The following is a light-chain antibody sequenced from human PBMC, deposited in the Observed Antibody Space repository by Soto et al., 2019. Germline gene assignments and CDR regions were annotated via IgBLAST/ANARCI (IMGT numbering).Light chain of an antibody. Sequence: EIVLTQSPGTLSLSPGERATLFCRASQSVASRNLAWYQQKPGQAPRLLIYDASYRATGIPARFSGSGSGTDFTLTISSLESEDFAVYFCQQYGDRPRTFGQGTKVDIK. CDR3: QQYGDRPRT. CDR2: DAS. J-gene: IGKJ1*01. V-gene: IGKV3-20*01. CDR1: QSVASRN.